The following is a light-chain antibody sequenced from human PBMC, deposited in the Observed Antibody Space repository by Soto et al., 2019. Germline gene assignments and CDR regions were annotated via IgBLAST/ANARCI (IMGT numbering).Light chain of an antibody. CDR1: QIISSF. CDR3: QQSYSTPYT. J-gene: IGKJ2*01. Sequence: DIQMTQSPSSLSASVGDRVTITCRASQIISSFLNWYQQEPGKAPKLLIYGASSLQRGVPSRFSGAGSGTDFTLTIGSMQPEDFAPYSSQQSYSTPYTFGQGTELEIK. CDR2: GAS. V-gene: IGKV1-39*01.